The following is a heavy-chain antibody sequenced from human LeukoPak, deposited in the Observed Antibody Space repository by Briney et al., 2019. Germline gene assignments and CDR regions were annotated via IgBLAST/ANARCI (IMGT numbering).Heavy chain of an antibody. CDR3: ARVDHRLGEGFDY. Sequence: GASVKVSCKVSGYTLTELSMHWVRQAPGKGLEWMGGFDPEDGETIYAQKFQGRVTMTEDTSTSTAYMELRSLRSDDTAVYYCARVDHRLGEGFDYWGQGTLVTVSS. CDR2: FDPEDGET. J-gene: IGHJ4*02. CDR1: GYTLTELS. D-gene: IGHD3-16*01. V-gene: IGHV1-24*01.